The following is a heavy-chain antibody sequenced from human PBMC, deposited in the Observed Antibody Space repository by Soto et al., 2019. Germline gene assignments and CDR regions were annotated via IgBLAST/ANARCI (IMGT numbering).Heavy chain of an antibody. V-gene: IGHV4-34*01. Sequence: QVQLQQWGAGLLKPSETLSLTCAVYGGSFSGYSWSWIRQPPGKGLEWIGEINHSGSTNYNPSLKSRVTISVDTSKNQFSVMLSSVTAADTSVYYCARYRYSSSRHQFDYWGQGTLVTVSS. D-gene: IGHD6-13*01. CDR3: ARYRYSSSRHQFDY. CDR2: INHSGST. CDR1: GGSFSGYS. J-gene: IGHJ4*02.